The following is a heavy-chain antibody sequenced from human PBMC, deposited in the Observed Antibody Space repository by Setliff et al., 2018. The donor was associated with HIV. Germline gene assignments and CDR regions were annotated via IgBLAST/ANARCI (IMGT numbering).Heavy chain of an antibody. J-gene: IGHJ4*02. CDR3: ARDKGEQQLYFDY. V-gene: IGHV3-33*01. Sequence: GESLRLSCAASGFTFSDYGMHWVRQAPGKGLEWVALIWYDGSNKYYAESVRGRFTISRDNSKNTLHLQMNSLRAEDTAVYYCARDKGEQQLYFDYWGQGTLVTVSS. CDR2: IWYDGSNK. D-gene: IGHD6-13*01. CDR1: GFTFSDYG.